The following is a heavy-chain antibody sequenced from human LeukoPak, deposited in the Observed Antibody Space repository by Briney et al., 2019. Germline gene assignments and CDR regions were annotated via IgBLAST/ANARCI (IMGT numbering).Heavy chain of an antibody. CDR3: AKMNLYYYGSGSYYRYYFDY. Sequence: GGSLRLSCAASGFTFDDYAMHWVRQAPGKGLEWVSGISWNSGSIGYADSVKGRFTISRDNAKNSLYLQMNSLRAEDTALYYCAKMNLYYYGSGSYYRYYFDYWGQGTLVTVSS. D-gene: IGHD3-10*01. CDR1: GFTFDDYA. CDR2: ISWNSGSI. J-gene: IGHJ4*02. V-gene: IGHV3-9*01.